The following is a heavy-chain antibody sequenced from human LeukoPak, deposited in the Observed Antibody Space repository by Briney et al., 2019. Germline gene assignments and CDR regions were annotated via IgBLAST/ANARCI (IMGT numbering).Heavy chain of an antibody. CDR2: IYSGGNT. J-gene: IGHJ6*02. CDR3: ARLRKITFNYYYGMDV. CDR1: GFTVSSNY. Sequence: GGSLRLSCAASGFTVSSNYMSWVRQAPGKGLEWVSVIYSGGNTYYADSVKGRFTISRDNSKNTLYLQMNSLRAEDTAVYYCARLRKITFNYYYGMDVWGQGTTVTVSS. D-gene: IGHD1-14*01. V-gene: IGHV3-53*01.